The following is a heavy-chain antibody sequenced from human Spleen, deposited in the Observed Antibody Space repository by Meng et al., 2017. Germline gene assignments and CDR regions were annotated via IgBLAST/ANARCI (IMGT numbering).Heavy chain of an antibody. CDR2: ITWNSGRV. CDR1: GFTFDDYA. CDR3: VKDTTYDFGGNSYFQH. J-gene: IGHJ1*01. Sequence: GGSLRLSCGASGFTFDDYAMDWVRQAPGKGLEWVSGITWNSGRVRYADSVKGRFTISRDNAKNSLYLQMDSLRPEDTALYYCVKDTTYDFGGNSYFQHWGQGTLVTVSS. D-gene: IGHD4-23*01. V-gene: IGHV3-9*01.